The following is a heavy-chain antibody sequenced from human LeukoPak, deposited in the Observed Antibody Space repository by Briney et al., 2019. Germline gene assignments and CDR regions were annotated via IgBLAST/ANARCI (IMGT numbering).Heavy chain of an antibody. Sequence: GGSLRLSCEASGFTFSNYEMNWVHQAPGKGLEWVSYISSSGTIIYYADSVKGRFTISRDNAKNSLYLQMNSLRVEDTALYYCVRKADYWGQGTLVTVSS. D-gene: IGHD1-14*01. CDR3: VRKADY. V-gene: IGHV3-48*03. J-gene: IGHJ4*02. CDR1: GFTFSNYE. CDR2: ISSSGTII.